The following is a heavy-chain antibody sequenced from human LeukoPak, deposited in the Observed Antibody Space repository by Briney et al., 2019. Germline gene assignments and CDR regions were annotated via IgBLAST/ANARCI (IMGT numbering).Heavy chain of an antibody. D-gene: IGHD2-8*01. V-gene: IGHV4-34*08. J-gene: IGHJ5*02. CDR2: GNESGGT. CDR1: GFTFSDYY. Sequence: GSLRLSCAASGFTFSDYYMSWIRQPPGKGLEWIGEGNESGGTKFNPSLKSRVIILADTSKNQFSLKLRSVTAADTAIYYCAKNGQSGFSFDPWGQGTLVTVSS. CDR3: AKNGQSGFSFDP.